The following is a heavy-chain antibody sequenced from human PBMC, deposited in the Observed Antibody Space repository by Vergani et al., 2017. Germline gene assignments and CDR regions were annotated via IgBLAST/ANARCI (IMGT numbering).Heavy chain of an antibody. Sequence: EVQLVESGGGLVQPGGSLRLSCAASGFTFSSYEMNWVRQAPGKGLEWVSYISSRGSTIYYAASVKGRFTISRDNAKNSLYLQMNSLRAEDTAVYYCARPGGYCTNGVCYYYYGMDVWGQGTTVTVSS. D-gene: IGHD2-8*01. CDR3: ARPGGYCTNGVCYYYYGMDV. CDR1: GFTFSSYE. V-gene: IGHV3-48*03. J-gene: IGHJ6*02. CDR2: ISSRGSTI.